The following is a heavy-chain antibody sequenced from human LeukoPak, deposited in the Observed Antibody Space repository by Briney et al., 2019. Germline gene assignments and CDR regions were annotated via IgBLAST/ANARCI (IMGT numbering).Heavy chain of an antibody. J-gene: IGHJ6*02. V-gene: IGHV3-21*01. CDR1: GFTFSSYS. Sequence: GGSLRLSCAASGFTFSSYSMNWVRQAPGKGLEWVSSISSSSGYIYYADSVKGRFTISRDNAKNSLYLQMNSLRAEDTAVYYCAREGRHYGMDVWGQGTRSPSP. CDR2: ISSSSGYI. CDR3: AREGRHYGMDV.